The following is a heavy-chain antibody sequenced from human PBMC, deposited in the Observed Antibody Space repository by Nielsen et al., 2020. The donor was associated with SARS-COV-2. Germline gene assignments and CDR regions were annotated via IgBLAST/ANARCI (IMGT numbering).Heavy chain of an antibody. Sequence: ASVQVSCKASGYTYTNHTFHWVRQAPGQSLEWMGWINVMTGYTIYSQRLQGRLLITSTRSASTAYMELSSLTSEDTAVYYCAINERYSGGGHEFLQKWGQGTLVTVSS. CDR2: INVMTGYT. CDR3: AINERYSGGGHEFLQK. D-gene: IGHD6-19*01. J-gene: IGHJ1*01. V-gene: IGHV1-3*01. CDR1: GYTYTNHT.